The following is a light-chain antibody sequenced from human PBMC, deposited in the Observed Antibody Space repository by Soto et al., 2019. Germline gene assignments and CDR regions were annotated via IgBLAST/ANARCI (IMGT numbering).Light chain of an antibody. Sequence: DVVMTQSPLSLPVTLGQPASICCRSSQSLVYSDGNTNLNWFQQMPGQSPRRLTYKVSSRGSGVPHRVSGSRSGSDFTLKISRVEAEDVGVDDCMQGTHGALTFGGGTKVESK. V-gene: IGKV2-30*01. J-gene: IGKJ4*01. CDR1: QSLVYSDGNTN. CDR2: KVS. CDR3: MQGTHGALT.